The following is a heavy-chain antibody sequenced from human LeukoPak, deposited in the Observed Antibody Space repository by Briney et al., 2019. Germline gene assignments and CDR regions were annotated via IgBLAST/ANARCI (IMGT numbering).Heavy chain of an antibody. CDR1: GDTFTSYG. Sequence: ASVKVSCKASGDTFTSYGISWVRQAPGQGLEWMGWISAYNGDANYAQKLQGRVTMTTDTSTSTAYMALRSLRSDDTAVYYCARDSRTYYYGSSGYWGQGSLVTVSS. D-gene: IGHD3-22*01. V-gene: IGHV1-18*01. CDR3: ARDSRTYYYGSSGY. J-gene: IGHJ4*02. CDR2: ISAYNGDA.